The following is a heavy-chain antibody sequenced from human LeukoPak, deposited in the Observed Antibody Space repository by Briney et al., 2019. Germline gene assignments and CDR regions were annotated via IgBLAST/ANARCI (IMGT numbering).Heavy chain of an antibody. CDR1: GYTFTGYY. V-gene: IGHV1-2*02. D-gene: IGHD1-26*01. J-gene: IGHJ4*02. Sequence: ASVKVSCKASGYTFTGYYMHWVRQAPGQGLEWMGWINPNSGGTNYAQKFQGRVTMTRDTSISTAYMELRSLRSDDTAVYYCARDLSGGIVVDYWGQGTLVTVSS. CDR2: INPNSGGT. CDR3: ARDLSGGIVVDY.